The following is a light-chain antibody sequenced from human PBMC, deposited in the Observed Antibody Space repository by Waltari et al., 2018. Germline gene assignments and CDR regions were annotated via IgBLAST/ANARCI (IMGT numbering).Light chain of an antibody. Sequence: DIVMTQSPDSLAVSLGERATINCKSSESVIYDSDNKKYLAWYQQKPGQPPKLLIHWASIRESGVPDLFSGSGSGTDFTLTISSLQAEDVAVYYCQQYLSAPRTFGQGTVLEIK. CDR2: WAS. V-gene: IGKV4-1*01. J-gene: IGKJ2*02. CDR1: ESVIYDSDNKKY. CDR3: QQYLSAPRT.